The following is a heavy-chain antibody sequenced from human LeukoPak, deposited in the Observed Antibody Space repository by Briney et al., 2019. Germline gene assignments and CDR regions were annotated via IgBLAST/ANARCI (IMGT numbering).Heavy chain of an antibody. CDR1: GFTLRDDY. CDR3: AREATQDWYFDL. Sequence: PGGSLRLSCAASGFTLRDDYMSWIRQAQGKGLEGVSYISSSGSTIYYADSVKGRFTISRDNAKNSLYLQMNSLRAEDTAVYYCAREATQDWYFDLWGRGTLVTVSS. CDR2: ISSSGSTI. V-gene: IGHV3-11*04. J-gene: IGHJ2*01.